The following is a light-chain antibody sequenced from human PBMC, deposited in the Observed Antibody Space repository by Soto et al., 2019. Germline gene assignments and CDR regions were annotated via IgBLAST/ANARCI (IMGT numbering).Light chain of an antibody. V-gene: IGLV2-14*01. CDR3: SSYTSDNRDYV. Sequence: QSVLTQPASVFGSPGQSITISCTGTSSAVGAYTSVSWYQHHPGKAPKVIIYEVNKRPSGISNRFSGSKSVNTASLTISGLQPDDEAHYYCSSYTSDNRDYVFGTGTKVTVL. J-gene: IGLJ1*01. CDR1: SSAVGAYTS. CDR2: EVN.